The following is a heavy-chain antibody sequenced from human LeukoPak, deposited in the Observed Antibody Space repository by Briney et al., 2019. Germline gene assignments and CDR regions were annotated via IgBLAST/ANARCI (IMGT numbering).Heavy chain of an antibody. CDR2: IKRDGSEK. V-gene: IGHV3-7*03. Sequence: GGSLRLSCAASGFTFSDYWLTWVRQAPGKGLEWVANIKRDGSEKYYVDSVKGRFTISRDDVKGSLFLQMDSLGADDTAVYFCARGDRVGITTGHFDYWGQGALVTVSS. J-gene: IGHJ4*02. CDR3: ARGDRVGITTGHFDY. D-gene: IGHD2-21*01. CDR1: GFTFSDYW.